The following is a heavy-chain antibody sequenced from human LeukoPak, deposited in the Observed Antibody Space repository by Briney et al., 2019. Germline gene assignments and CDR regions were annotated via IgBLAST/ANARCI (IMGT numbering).Heavy chain of an antibody. CDR3: AKGEYQLLYGDY. CDR1: GFTFSSYA. D-gene: IGHD2-2*02. V-gene: IGHV3-23*01. CDR2: ISGSGGST. J-gene: IGHJ4*02. Sequence: GGSLRLSCAASGFTFSSYAMSWVRQAPGKGPEWVSAISGSGGSTYYADSVKGRFTISRDNSKNTLYLQMNSLRAEDTAVYYCAKGEYQLLYGDYWGQGTLVTVSS.